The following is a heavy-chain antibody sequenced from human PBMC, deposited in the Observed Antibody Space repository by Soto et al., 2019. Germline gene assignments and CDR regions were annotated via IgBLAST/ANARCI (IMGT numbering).Heavy chain of an antibody. D-gene: IGHD1-26*01. CDR3: ARDTGTYPYYFDS. J-gene: IGHJ4*02. V-gene: IGHV4-30-4*01. CDR2: IHHSGST. Sequence: SETLSLTCTVSGGSISSGQNFWNWIRQSPGKGLEWIGYIHHSGSTYYNPSLKSRLTISVGTSKNQISLKLNSVTAADTAVYYCARDTGTYPYYFDSWGQGTLVTVSS. CDR1: GGSISSGQNF.